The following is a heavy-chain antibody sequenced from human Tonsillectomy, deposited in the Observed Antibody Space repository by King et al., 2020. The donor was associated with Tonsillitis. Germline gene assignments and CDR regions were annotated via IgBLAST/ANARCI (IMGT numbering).Heavy chain of an antibody. CDR2: IKQDGRGK. CDR1: GSIFIANG. J-gene: IGHJ4*02. V-gene: IGHV3-7*03. D-gene: IGHD3-22*01. CDR3: ARDGSSGYYDGLDY. Sequence: VQLVQSGGGLVQPGGPLGLSGAPPGSIFIANGISGVGQAPGKGREGVATIKQDGRGKNYGDSVKGRFTISRDNAKNSLYLQMKSLRAEDTAVYYCARDGSSGYYDGLDYWGQGTLVTVSS.